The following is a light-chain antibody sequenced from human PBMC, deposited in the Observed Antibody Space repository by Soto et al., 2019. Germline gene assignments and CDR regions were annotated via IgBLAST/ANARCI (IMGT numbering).Light chain of an antibody. V-gene: IGLV4-69*01. CDR3: QTWGTGIRV. CDR2: VNIDGSH. J-gene: IGLJ2*01. Sequence: QPVLTQSPSASASLGASVTLTCTLSSGHRNYAIAWHQQQPEKGPRYLMKVNIDGSHNKGDGIPDRFSGSSSGAERYLTISGLQSEDEADYYCQTWGTGIRVFGGGTKLTVL. CDR1: SGHRNYA.